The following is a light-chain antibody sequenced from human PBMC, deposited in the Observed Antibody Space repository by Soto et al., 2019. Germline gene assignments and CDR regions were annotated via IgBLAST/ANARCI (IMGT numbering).Light chain of an antibody. CDR3: QQYNNWPPIT. Sequence: EIVMTQSPDTLSVSAGERATLSCRASQSVSNKLAWYQQKPGQAPRLLIYGSSTRAAGVPDRFSGSGSGTEFTLTISSLQSEDFAVYYCQQYNNWPPITFGQGTRLEIK. J-gene: IGKJ5*01. CDR2: GSS. CDR1: QSVSNK. V-gene: IGKV3-15*01.